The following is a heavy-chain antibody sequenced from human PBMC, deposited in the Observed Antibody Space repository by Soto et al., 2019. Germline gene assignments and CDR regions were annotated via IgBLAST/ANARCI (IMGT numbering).Heavy chain of an antibody. D-gene: IGHD3-16*01. CDR3: ARMATFGSLNWFDP. CDR1: GYTFTGYY. CDR2: INPNTGDT. Sequence: ASVKVSCKASGYTFTGYYMHWVRQAPGQGLEWMGWINPNTGDTNYAQKFQGRVTMTRDISIATAYMELSSLRSDDTAIYYCARMATFGSLNWFDPWGQGTLVTVSS. V-gene: IGHV1-2*02. J-gene: IGHJ5*02.